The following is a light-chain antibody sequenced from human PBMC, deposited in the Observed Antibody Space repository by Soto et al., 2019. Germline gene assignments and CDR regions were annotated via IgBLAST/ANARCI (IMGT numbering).Light chain of an antibody. V-gene: IGLV2-14*01. Sequence: QSALTQPASVSGSPGQSITISCTGTSSDVGGYNYVSWYQQHPGKAPKLMIYDVSNRTSGVSNRFSGSKSGNTASLTISGLQAEDEADYYCSSYTSSSVSYVFGTGTKLTVL. CDR1: SSDVGGYNY. CDR3: SSYTSSSVSYV. J-gene: IGLJ1*01. CDR2: DVS.